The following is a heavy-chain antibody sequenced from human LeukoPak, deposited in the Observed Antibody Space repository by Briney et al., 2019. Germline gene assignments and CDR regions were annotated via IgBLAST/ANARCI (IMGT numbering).Heavy chain of an antibody. CDR2: INHSGST. CDR1: GGSFSGYY. CDR3: ARVPTYYDSRGWNYFDF. D-gene: IGHD3-22*01. Sequence: PSETLSLTCAVYGGSFSGYYWSWIRQPPGKGLEWIGEINHSGSTNYNPSLKSRVTISVDTSKNQFSLKLSSVTAADTAVYYCARVPTYYDSRGWNYFDFWGQGTLVTVSS. V-gene: IGHV4-34*01. J-gene: IGHJ4*02.